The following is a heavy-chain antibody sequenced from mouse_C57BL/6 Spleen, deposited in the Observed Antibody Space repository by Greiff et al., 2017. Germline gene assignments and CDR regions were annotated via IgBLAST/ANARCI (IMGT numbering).Heavy chain of an antibody. J-gene: IGHJ3*01. Sequence: QVQLQQPGAELVKPGASVKVSCKASGYTFTSYWMHWVKQRPGQGLEWIGRIHPSDSDTNYNQKFKGKATLTVATSSSTAYMQLSSLTSEDSAVYYCASNYYGSNYLAYWGQGTLVTVSA. D-gene: IGHD1-1*01. V-gene: IGHV1-74*01. CDR3: ASNYYGSNYLAY. CDR2: IHPSDSDT. CDR1: GYTFTSYW.